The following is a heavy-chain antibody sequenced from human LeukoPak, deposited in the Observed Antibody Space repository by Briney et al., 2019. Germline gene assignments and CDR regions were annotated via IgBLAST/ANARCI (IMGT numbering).Heavy chain of an antibody. CDR1: GFTFGKYW. V-gene: IGHV3-23*01. CDR2: ISGSGGST. J-gene: IGHJ4*02. Sequence: PGGSLRLSCVASGFTFGKYWMSWVRQAPGKGLEWVSAISGSGGSTYYADSVKGRFTISRDNSKNTLYLQMNSLRAEDTAVYYCAKVHVLRFLEWSAGYFDYWGQGTLVTVSS. D-gene: IGHD3-3*01. CDR3: AKVHVLRFLEWSAGYFDY.